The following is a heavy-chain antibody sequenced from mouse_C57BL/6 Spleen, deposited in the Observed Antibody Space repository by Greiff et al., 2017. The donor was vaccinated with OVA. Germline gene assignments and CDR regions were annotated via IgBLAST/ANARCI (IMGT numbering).Heavy chain of an antibody. V-gene: IGHV1-53*01. J-gene: IGHJ3*01. CDR1: GYTFTSYW. CDR2: INPSNGGT. Sequence: QVQLQQSGTELVKPGASVKLSCKASGYTFTSYWMHWVKQRPGQGLEWIGNINPSNGGTNYNEKFKSKATLTVDKSSSTAYMQLSSLTSEDSAVYYCARGGIYYDYTWFAYWGQGTLVTVSA. D-gene: IGHD2-4*01. CDR3: ARGGIYYDYTWFAY.